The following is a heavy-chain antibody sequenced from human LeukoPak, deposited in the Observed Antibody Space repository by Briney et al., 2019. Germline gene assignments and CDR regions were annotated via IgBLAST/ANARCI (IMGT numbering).Heavy chain of an antibody. Sequence: TSETLSLTCTVSGGSISSSSYYWGWIRQPPGKGLEWIGSIYYSGSTYYNPSLKSRVTISVDTSKNQFSLKLSSVTAADTAVYYCATQAYYYDSSGYWNWYFDLWGRGTPVTVSS. CDR2: IYYSGST. CDR3: ATQAYYYDSSGYWNWYFDL. J-gene: IGHJ2*01. CDR1: GGSISSSSYY. V-gene: IGHV4-39*07. D-gene: IGHD3-22*01.